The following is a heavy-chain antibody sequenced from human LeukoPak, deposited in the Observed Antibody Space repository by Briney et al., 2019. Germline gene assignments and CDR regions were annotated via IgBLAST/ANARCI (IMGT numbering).Heavy chain of an antibody. CDR1: GFTFSDYY. J-gene: IGHJ4*02. V-gene: IGHV3-11*06. CDR2: IDSNSNFM. D-gene: IGHD6-13*01. Sequence: GGSLRLSCAASGFTFSDYYMSWIRQAPGKGLEWVSLIDSNSNFMNYADSVKGRFTISRDNAKKSLYLQMNSLRAEDTAVYFHSWSRDYWGQGTLVTVSS. CDR3: SWSRDY.